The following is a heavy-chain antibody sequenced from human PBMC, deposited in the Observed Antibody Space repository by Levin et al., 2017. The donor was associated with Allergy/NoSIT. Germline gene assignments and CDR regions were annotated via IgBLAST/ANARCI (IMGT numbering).Heavy chain of an antibody. D-gene: IGHD6-6*01. V-gene: IGHV4-39*07. Sequence: SQTLSLTCTVSGGSISSSSYYWGWIRQPPGKGLEWIGSIYYSGSTYYNPSLKSRVTISVDTSKNQFSLKLSSVTAADTAVYYCARVGRSSLVGWFDPWGQGTLVTVSS. CDR2: IYYSGST. J-gene: IGHJ5*02. CDR3: ARVGRSSLVGWFDP. CDR1: GGSISSSSYY.